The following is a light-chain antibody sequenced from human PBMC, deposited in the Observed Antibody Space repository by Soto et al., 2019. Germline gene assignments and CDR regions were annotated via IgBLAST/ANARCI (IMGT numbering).Light chain of an antibody. CDR1: QSVSSSY. J-gene: IGKJ1*01. Sequence: EIVLTQSPGTLSLSPGERATLSCRASQSVSSSYLAWYHQTPGQAPRLLIYGASSRATGIPDRFSGSGSGTEFTLTISRLEPEGFAVYYCQQYGRTFGQGTKVEIK. CDR2: GAS. CDR3: QQYGRT. V-gene: IGKV3-20*01.